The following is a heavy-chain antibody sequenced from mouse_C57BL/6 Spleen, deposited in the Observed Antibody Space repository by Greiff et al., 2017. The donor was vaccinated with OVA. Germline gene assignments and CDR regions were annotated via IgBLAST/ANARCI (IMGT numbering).Heavy chain of an antibody. CDR3: ARYLGSSGYYAMDY. CDR2: IRNKANGYTT. D-gene: IGHD3-2*02. J-gene: IGHJ4*01. Sequence: EVHLVESGGGLVQPGGSLSLSCAASGFTFTDYYMSWVRQPPGKALEWLGFIRNKANGYTTEYSASVKGRFTISRDNSQSILYLQMNALRAEDSATYYGARYLGSSGYYAMDYWGQGTSVTVSS. V-gene: IGHV7-3*01. CDR1: GFTFTDYY.